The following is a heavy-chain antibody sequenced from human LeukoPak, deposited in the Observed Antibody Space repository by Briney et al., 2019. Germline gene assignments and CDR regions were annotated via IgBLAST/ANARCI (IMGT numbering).Heavy chain of an antibody. Sequence: QPGGSLRLSCAASGFIVNTKYMTWVRQPPGKGLECVSVIYTSGTTNYADSVKGRFIISRDNSKNTLYLEMNSLRAEDTAVYYCATDAFESWGQGTLVTVSS. CDR2: IYTSGTT. J-gene: IGHJ5*01. CDR3: ATDAFES. CDR1: GFIVNTKY. V-gene: IGHV3-66*01.